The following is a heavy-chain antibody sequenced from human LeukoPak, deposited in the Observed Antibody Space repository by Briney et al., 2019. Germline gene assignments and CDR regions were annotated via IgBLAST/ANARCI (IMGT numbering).Heavy chain of an antibody. CDR2: ISDSGDYT. D-gene: IGHD2-8*01. Sequence: GGPLRLSCAGSGFTFSSYAMSWVRQAPGKGLEWVSAISDSGDYTYYADSVKGRFTISRDNSKNTLYLHVNSLRAEDTAVYYCAKDTSIGKYCTSGVCSPFDYWGQGTLVTVSS. CDR1: GFTFSSYA. CDR3: AKDTSIGKYCTSGVCSPFDY. V-gene: IGHV3-23*01. J-gene: IGHJ4*02.